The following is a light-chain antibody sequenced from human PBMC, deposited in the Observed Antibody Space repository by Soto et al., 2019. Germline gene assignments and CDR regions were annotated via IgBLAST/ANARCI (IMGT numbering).Light chain of an antibody. V-gene: IGLV2-14*01. J-gene: IGLJ1*01. Sequence: HSDLTPPASVSVSPGQSITISCTGTSSAVGGYNYVSWYQQHPGKAPKLMIYEVSNRPSGVSNRFSGSKSGNTASLTISGLQPEDEADYYCSSYRSTITYVFGTGTKVTVL. CDR3: SSYRSTITYV. CDR1: SSAVGGYNY. CDR2: EVS.